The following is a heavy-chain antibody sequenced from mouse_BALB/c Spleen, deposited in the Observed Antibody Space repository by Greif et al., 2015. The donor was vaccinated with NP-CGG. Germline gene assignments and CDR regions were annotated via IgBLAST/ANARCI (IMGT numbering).Heavy chain of an antibody. D-gene: IGHD1-1*02. J-gene: IGHJ4*01. V-gene: IGHV5-4*02. CDR3: ARDGNAMDY. CDR1: GFTFSDYY. CDR2: ISDGGSYT. Sequence: EVQLQQSGGGLVKPGGSLKLSCAASGFTFSDYYMYWVRQTPEKRLEWVATISDGGSYTYYPDSVKGRFTISRDNAKNNLYLQMSSLKSEDTAMYYCARDGNAMDYWGQGTSVTVS.